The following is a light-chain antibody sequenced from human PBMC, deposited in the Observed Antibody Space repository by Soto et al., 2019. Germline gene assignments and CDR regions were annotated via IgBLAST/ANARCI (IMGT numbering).Light chain of an antibody. J-gene: IGLJ2*01. CDR3: VLYYGGAHVV. CDR2: STT. V-gene: IGLV7-43*01. CDR1: AGPVTTSHY. Sequence: QAVVTQEPSLTVSPGGTVALTCASSAGPVTTSHYPNWFQQKPGQPPRSLMYSTTNTHSWTPARFSGSLLGGKAALTLSGVLPEDEADYYCVLYYGGAHVVLGGGTKLTV.